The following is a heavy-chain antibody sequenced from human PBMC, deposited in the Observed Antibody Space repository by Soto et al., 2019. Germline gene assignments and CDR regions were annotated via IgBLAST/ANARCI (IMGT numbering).Heavy chain of an antibody. CDR2: IYYSGST. V-gene: IGHV4-31*03. Sequence: PSETLSLTCTVSGGSISSGGYYWSWIRQHPGKGLELIGYIYYSGSTYYNPSLKSRVTISVDMSKNQFSLKLSSVTAADTAVYYCARVPDYYGSGSYEPKFDYWGQGTLVTVS. CDR1: GGSISSGGYY. CDR3: ARVPDYYGSGSYEPKFDY. J-gene: IGHJ4*02. D-gene: IGHD3-10*01.